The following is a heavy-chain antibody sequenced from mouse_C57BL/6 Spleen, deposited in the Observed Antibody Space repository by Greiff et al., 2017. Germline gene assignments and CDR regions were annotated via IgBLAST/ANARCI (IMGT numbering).Heavy chain of an antibody. V-gene: IGHV1-69*01. Sequence: QVQLQQPGAELVMPGASVKLSCKASGYTFTSYWMHWVKQRPGQGLEWIGEIDPSDSYTNYNQKFKGKSTLTVDKSSSTAYMQRSSLSSEDSAVYYCARAMGSNYGDFDGWGTGTTVTASS. J-gene: IGHJ1*03. CDR3: ARAMGSNYGDFDG. D-gene: IGHD1-1*02. CDR1: GYTFTSYW. CDR2: IDPSDSYT.